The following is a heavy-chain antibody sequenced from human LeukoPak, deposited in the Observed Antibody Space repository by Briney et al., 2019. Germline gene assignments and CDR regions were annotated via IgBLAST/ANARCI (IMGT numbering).Heavy chain of an antibody. D-gene: IGHD6-19*01. CDR1: GFPFSSYW. J-gene: IGHJ4*02. CDR2: IKTDGSST. V-gene: IGHV3-74*01. Sequence: PGGSLRLSCAASGFPFSSYWMDWVRQAPGKGLVWVSRIKTDGSSTSYADSVKGRFTISRDNAKNTLYMQMNSLRAEDTAVYYCARERSSGWSDYWGQGTLVTVSS. CDR3: ARERSSGWSDY.